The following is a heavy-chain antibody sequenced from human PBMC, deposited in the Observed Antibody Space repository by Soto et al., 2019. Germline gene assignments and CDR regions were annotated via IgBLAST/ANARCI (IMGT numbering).Heavy chain of an antibody. CDR3: ATDRTDPYCSAGSCYRDAFDI. CDR1: GFTFSSYS. Sequence: GGSLRLSCAASGFTFSSYSMNWVRQAPGKGLEWVSYISSSSSTIYYADSVKGRFTISRDNAKNSLYLQMNSLRAEDTAVYYCATDRTDPYCSAGSCYRDAFDIWGQGTMVTVSS. D-gene: IGHD2-15*01. J-gene: IGHJ3*02. V-gene: IGHV3-48*01. CDR2: ISSSSSTI.